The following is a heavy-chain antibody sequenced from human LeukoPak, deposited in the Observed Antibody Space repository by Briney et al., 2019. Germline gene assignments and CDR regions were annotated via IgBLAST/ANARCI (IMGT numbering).Heavy chain of an antibody. Sequence: KPSETLSLTCTVSGDSISGYYWSWIRQPPGKGLEWIGYIYYSGSTNYNPSLKSRVTISVDTSKNQFSLKLSSVTAADTAVYYCARVTGYMIEDYFDYWGQGTLVTVSS. CDR2: IYYSGST. V-gene: IGHV4-59*01. D-gene: IGHD3-22*01. CDR3: ARVTGYMIEDYFDY. CDR1: GDSISGYY. J-gene: IGHJ4*02.